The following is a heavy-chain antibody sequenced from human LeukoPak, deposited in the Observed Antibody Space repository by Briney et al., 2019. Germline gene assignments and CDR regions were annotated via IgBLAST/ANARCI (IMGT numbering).Heavy chain of an antibody. CDR1: GYTFTGYY. V-gene: IGHV1-2*06. CDR3: ARVSSSGWDY. CDR2: INPNSGGT. Sequence: ASVKVSCTASGYTFTGYYMHWVRQAPGQGLEWMGRINPNSGGTNYAQRFQGKVTMTRDTSISTVYMELSRLRSDDTAVYYCARVSSSGWDYWGQGTLVTVSS. D-gene: IGHD6-25*01. J-gene: IGHJ4*02.